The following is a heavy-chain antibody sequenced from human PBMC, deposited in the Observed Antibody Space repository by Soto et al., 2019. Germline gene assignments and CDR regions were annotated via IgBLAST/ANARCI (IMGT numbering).Heavy chain of an antibody. J-gene: IGHJ4*02. D-gene: IGHD3-3*01. V-gene: IGHV3-30-3*01. Sequence: GGSLRLSCVASGFTFSNFVMHWVRQGPGKGLEWVAIISYDGSQKHYADSVKGRFTISRDNSNKTLFLNMNSLRAEDTAVYYCAAMHYNFWSGSVDYWGQGIEVTVSS. CDR1: GFTFSNFV. CDR3: AAMHYNFWSGSVDY. CDR2: ISYDGSQK.